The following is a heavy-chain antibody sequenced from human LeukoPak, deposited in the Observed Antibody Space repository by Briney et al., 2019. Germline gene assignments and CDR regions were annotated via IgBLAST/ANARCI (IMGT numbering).Heavy chain of an antibody. Sequence: PSETLSLTCAVYGGSFSGYYWSWIRQPPGKGLEWIGEINHSGSTNYNPSLKSRVTISVDTSKNQFPLKLSSVTAADTAVYYCARGRGWFDPWGQGTLVTVSS. CDR3: ARGRGWFDP. V-gene: IGHV4-34*01. CDR2: INHSGST. CDR1: GGSFSGYY. J-gene: IGHJ5*02.